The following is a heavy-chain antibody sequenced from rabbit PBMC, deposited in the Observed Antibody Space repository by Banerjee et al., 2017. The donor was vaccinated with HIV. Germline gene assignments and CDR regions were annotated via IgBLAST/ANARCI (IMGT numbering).Heavy chain of an antibody. D-gene: IGHD4-1*01. CDR2: ISSGGST. Sequence: QSLEESGGDLVKPGASLTLTCTASGFSFSNKYVMCWVRQAPGKGLEYIGYISSGGSTYYAGWVNDRFTISRDTNENTLYLQLNSLTAADTATYFCARDLAGVIGWNFNLWGQGTLVTVS. CDR1: GFSFSNKYV. CDR3: ARDLAGVIGWNFNL. V-gene: IGHV1S40*01. J-gene: IGHJ4*01.